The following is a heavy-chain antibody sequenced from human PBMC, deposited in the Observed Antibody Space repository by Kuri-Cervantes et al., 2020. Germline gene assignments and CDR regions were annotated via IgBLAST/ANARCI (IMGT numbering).Heavy chain of an antibody. D-gene: IGHD3-9*01. CDR3: ASEDYDILTGPIDY. V-gene: IGHV4-38-2*02. CDR2: IYNGVSP. J-gene: IGHJ4*02. Sequence: SETLSLTCTVSGYSISSGYYWGWIRQTPGKGLEWIGYIYNGVSPNYNPSLNSRVTISVDTSKNQFSLKLRSVTAADTAVYYCASEDYDILTGPIDYWGQGTLVTVSS. CDR1: GYSISSGYY.